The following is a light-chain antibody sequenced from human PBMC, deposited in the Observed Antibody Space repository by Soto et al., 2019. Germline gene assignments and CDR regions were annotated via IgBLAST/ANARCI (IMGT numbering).Light chain of an antibody. J-gene: IGKJ2*01. Sequence: DIQMTQSPSTLSASVGDRVTITCRASQSIASLLAWYQQKPGKAPKLLIYKASSLESGVPSRFSGSGSGTEFTLTITSLQPDDFATYYCQQYRSYPPMYTFGQGTKLEL. V-gene: IGKV1-5*03. CDR3: QQYRSYPPMYT. CDR2: KAS. CDR1: QSIASL.